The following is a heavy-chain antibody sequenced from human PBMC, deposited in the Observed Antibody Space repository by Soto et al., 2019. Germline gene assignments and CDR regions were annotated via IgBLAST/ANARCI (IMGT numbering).Heavy chain of an antibody. CDR3: AKQACAAGCYSDY. CDR1: GFTFSSYA. D-gene: IGHD6-19*01. J-gene: IGHJ4*02. V-gene: IGHV3-23*01. Sequence: GGSLRLSCAASGFTFSSYAMTWVRQAPGKGLEWVSGISGSGGSTYYEDSVKGRFTISRDNSKNTLYLQMNSLRAEDTAVYYCAKQACAAGCYSDYWGQGTLVTVSS. CDR2: ISGSGGST.